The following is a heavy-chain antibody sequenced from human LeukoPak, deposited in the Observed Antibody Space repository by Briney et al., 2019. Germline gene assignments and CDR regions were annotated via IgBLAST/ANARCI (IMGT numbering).Heavy chain of an antibody. CDR1: GFTFSSYS. D-gene: IGHD3-9*01. CDR3: ARDSRNQRYYDILTGYFAVDY. Sequence: GGSLRPSCAASGFTFSSYSMNWVRQAPGKGLEWVSSISSSSSYIYYADSVKGRFTISRDNAKNSLYLQMNSLRAEDTAVYYCARDSRNQRYYDILTGYFAVDYWGQGTLVTVSS. V-gene: IGHV3-21*01. CDR2: ISSSSSYI. J-gene: IGHJ4*02.